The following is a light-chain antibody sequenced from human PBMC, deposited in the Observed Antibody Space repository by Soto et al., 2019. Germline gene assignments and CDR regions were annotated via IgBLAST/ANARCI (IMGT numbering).Light chain of an antibody. CDR2: GAS. CDR3: QQYHNWPPIT. V-gene: IGKV3-15*01. J-gene: IGKJ5*01. Sequence: EIVMTQSPATLSVPPGERATLSCRASQSVSRSLAWYQQKPGQAPRLLIYGASTRATGIPARFSGSGSGTEFTLTISSLQSEDFAVYYCQQYHNWPPITFGQGTRLEIK. CDR1: QSVSRS.